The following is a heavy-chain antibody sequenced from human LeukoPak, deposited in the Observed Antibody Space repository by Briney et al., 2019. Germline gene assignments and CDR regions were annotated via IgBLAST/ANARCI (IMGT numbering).Heavy chain of an antibody. CDR2: INADNGNT. Sequence: ASVRVSCKASGYTFTSYAMHWVRQAPGQRLEWMGWINADNGNTKYSQKFQGRVTITRDTSASTAYMELSSLRSEDTAVYYCARGGGGSYCDYWGQGTLVTVSS. J-gene: IGHJ4*02. D-gene: IGHD1-26*01. CDR1: GYTFTSYA. V-gene: IGHV1-3*01. CDR3: ARGGGGSYCDY.